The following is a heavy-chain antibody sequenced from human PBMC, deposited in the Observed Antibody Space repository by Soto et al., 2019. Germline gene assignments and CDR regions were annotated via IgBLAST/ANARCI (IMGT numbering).Heavy chain of an antibody. CDR3: ARDPHGGFGVVPHHYYYYMDV. CDR1: GYTFTSYA. J-gene: IGHJ6*03. CDR2: INAGNGNT. D-gene: IGHD3-3*01. V-gene: IGHV1-3*01. Sequence: ASVKVSCKASGYTFTSYAMHWVRKAPGQRLEWMGWINAGNGNTKYSQKFQGRVTITRDTSASTAYMELSSLRSEDTAVYYCARDPHGGFGVVPHHYYYYMDVWGKGTTVTVSS.